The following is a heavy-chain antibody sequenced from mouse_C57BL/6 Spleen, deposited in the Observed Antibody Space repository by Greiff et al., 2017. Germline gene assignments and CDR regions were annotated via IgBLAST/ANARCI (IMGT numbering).Heavy chain of an antibody. CDR3: ARRDLRGFDY. CDR2: INPNNGGT. V-gene: IGHV1-26*01. D-gene: IGHD2-12*01. J-gene: IGHJ2*01. CDR1: GYTFTDYY. Sequence: EVQLQQSGPELVKPGASVKISCKASGYTFTDYYMNWVKQSHGKSLEWIGDINPNNGGTSYNQKFKGKATLTVDKSSSTAYMELRSLTSEDSAVYYCARRDLRGFDYWGQGTTLTVSS.